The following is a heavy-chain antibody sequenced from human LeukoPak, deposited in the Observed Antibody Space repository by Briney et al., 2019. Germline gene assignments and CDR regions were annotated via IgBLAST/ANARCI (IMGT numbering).Heavy chain of an antibody. V-gene: IGHV3-30*02. D-gene: IGHD4/OR15-4a*01. Sequence: GGSLRLSCAAAGGSFNNYGMHWPRQAPGKGLEWVAFIRHDGSKKEYADSVKGRLTISRDNSKITLYLQMNSLRAEDTGVYYCAKDASYRGYGAGAWFDPWGQGTLVIVSP. CDR2: IRHDGSKK. CDR1: GGSFNNYG. J-gene: IGHJ5*01. CDR3: AKDASYRGYGAGAWFDP.